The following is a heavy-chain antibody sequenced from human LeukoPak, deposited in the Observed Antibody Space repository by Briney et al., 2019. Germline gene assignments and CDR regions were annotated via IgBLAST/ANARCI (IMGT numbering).Heavy chain of an antibody. Sequence: PGGSLRLSCAASGFTFSNAWMNWVRQAPGKGLEWVGRMRSTANSYATTFAASVKDRFIISRDDSKNTAYLQMNSLKTEDTAVYYCTNGDYRVDYWGQGTLVTVSS. D-gene: IGHD4-17*01. CDR1: GFTFSNAW. CDR2: MRSTANSYAT. V-gene: IGHV3-73*01. CDR3: TNGDYRVDY. J-gene: IGHJ4*02.